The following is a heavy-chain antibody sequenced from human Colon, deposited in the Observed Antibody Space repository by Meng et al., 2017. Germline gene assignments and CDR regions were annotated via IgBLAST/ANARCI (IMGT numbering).Heavy chain of an antibody. J-gene: IGHJ1*01. Sequence: EVWVVGAGGGLVKQGCSLRLSCAASGVPFSDYAMNWVRQAPGKGLECVSSISRSSYIYYADSVKGRFSIARDNAKKSLYLQMNSLRAEDTAVYYCAKSSCSGGSCYFQDWGQGTLVTVSS. V-gene: IGHV3-69-1*01. CDR3: AKSSCSGGSCYFQD. D-gene: IGHD2-15*01. CDR1: GVPFSDYA. CDR2: ISRSSYI.